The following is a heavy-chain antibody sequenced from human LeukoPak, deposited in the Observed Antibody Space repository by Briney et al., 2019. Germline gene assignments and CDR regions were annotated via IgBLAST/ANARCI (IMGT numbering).Heavy chain of an antibody. CDR3: ARESGSVTSEADFDY. D-gene: IGHD4-17*01. Sequence: PGGSLRLSCAASGFTLSSYWMSWVRQAPGKGLEWVATIRQDGSQKYYVDSVKGRFTIPRANAKNTLYLQMNSRRAEDTAVYYCARESGSVTSEADFDYRGQGTLVTVSS. CDR2: IRQDGSQK. CDR1: GFTLSSYW. J-gene: IGHJ4*02. V-gene: IGHV3-7*01.